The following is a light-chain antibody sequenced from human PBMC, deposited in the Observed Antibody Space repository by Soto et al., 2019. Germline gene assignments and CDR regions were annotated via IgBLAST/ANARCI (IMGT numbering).Light chain of an antibody. CDR2: DVI. CDR1: SSDVGAYNF. CDR3: SSYAGSHTYEV. Sequence: QSALTQPRSVSGSPVQSVTISCTGTSSDVGAYNFVSWYQQNPGKAPKLILYDVIKRPSGVPDRFSGSKSGNTASLTISGLQTEDEADYHCSSYAGSHTYEVFGGGTKLTVL. J-gene: IGLJ3*02. V-gene: IGLV2-11*01.